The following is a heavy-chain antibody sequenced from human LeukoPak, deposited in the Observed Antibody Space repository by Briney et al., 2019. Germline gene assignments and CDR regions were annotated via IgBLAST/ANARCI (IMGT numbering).Heavy chain of an antibody. CDR1: GGSISSGGYY. J-gene: IGHJ4*02. Sequence: SETLSLTCTVSGGSISSGGYYWSWIRQHPGKGLEWIGYMYYSGSTYYNPSLKSRVTISVDTSKNQFSLKLSSVTAADTAVYYCARDGRLLGFDYWGQGTLVTVSS. D-gene: IGHD2-15*01. CDR2: MYYSGST. V-gene: IGHV4-31*03. CDR3: ARDGRLLGFDY.